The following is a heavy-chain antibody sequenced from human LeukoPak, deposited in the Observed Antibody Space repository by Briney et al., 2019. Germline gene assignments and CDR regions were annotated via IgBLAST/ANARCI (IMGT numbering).Heavy chain of an antibody. CDR1: GFTFSTDI. D-gene: IGHD6-19*01. Sequence: GGSLRLSCAASGFTFSTDIMSWVRQAPGKGLEWVSLISPGGGSTHFADSVKGRFTISRDDSANTLYLQMNSLRADDTAVYYCAKGGWLDNWGQGTPVTVSS. CDR2: ISPGGGST. V-gene: IGHV3-23*01. J-gene: IGHJ4*02. CDR3: AKGGWLDN.